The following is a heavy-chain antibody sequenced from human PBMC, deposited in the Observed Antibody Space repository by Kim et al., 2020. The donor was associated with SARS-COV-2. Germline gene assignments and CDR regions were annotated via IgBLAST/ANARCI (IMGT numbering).Heavy chain of an antibody. J-gene: IGHJ4*02. V-gene: IGHV3-23*01. CDR3: ASRYDILTDNTLDY. CDR2: ISGSGGST. Sequence: GGSLRLSCAASGFTFSSYAMSWVRQAPGKGLEWVSAISGSGGSTYYADSVKGRFTISRDNSKNTLYLQMNSLRAEDTAVYYCASRYDILTDNTLDYWGQGTLVTVSS. D-gene: IGHD3-9*01. CDR1: GFTFSSYA.